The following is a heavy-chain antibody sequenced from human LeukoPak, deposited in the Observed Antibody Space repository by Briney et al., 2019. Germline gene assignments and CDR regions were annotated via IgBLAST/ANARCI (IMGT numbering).Heavy chain of an antibody. CDR1: GGSISSSSYY. CDR2: IYYSGST. J-gene: IGHJ4*02. D-gene: IGHD6-6*01. V-gene: IGHV4-39*01. Sequence: SETLSLTCTVSGGSISSSSYYWGWIRQPPGKGLEWIGSIYYSGSTYYNPSLKSRVTISVDTSKNQFSLKLSSVTAADTAVYYCARLFYSSSYFDYWGQGTLVTVSS. CDR3: ARLFYSSSYFDY.